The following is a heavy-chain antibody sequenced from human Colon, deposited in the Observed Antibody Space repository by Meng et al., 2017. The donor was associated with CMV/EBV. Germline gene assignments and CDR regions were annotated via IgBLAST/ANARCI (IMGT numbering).Heavy chain of an antibody. V-gene: IGHV3-30-3*01. D-gene: IGHD4-17*01. CDR3: ARDNGRYGDYGYYYCYGMDI. CDR1: GFTFSSYA. J-gene: IGHJ6*02. Sequence: GESLKISCAASGFTFSSYAMHWVRQAPGKGLEWVAVISYDGSNKYYADSVKGRFTISRDNSKNTLYLQMNSLRAEDTAVYYCARDNGRYGDYGYYYCYGMDIWGQGTTVTVSS. CDR2: ISYDGSNK.